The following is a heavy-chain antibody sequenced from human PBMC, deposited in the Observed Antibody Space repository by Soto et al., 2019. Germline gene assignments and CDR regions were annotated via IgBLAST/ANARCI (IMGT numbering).Heavy chain of an antibody. CDR3: ARIDSPYYYGMDV. J-gene: IGHJ6*01. V-gene: IGHV4-39*01. CDR2: IYYSGST. Sequence: SETLSLTCTFSGGSISSSSYYCGWIRQPPGKGLEWIGSIYYSGSTYYNPSLKSRVTISVDTSKNQFSLKLSSVTAADTAVYYCARIDSPYYYGMDVLGQRTTVIVS. CDR1: GGSISSSSYY.